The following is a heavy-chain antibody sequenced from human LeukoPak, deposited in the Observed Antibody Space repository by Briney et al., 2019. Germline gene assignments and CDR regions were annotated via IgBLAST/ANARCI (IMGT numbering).Heavy chain of an antibody. Sequence: HPGGSLRLSCAASGFTFSSYGMHWVRQAPGKGLEWVAVISYDGSNEYYADSVQGRFTISRDNSKNTLYLQMNSLRAEDTAVYYCAKDITTMPGNFWGQGTLVTVSS. CDR2: ISYDGSNE. V-gene: IGHV3-30*18. D-gene: IGHD2-2*01. CDR1: GFTFSSYG. J-gene: IGHJ4*02. CDR3: AKDITTMPGNF.